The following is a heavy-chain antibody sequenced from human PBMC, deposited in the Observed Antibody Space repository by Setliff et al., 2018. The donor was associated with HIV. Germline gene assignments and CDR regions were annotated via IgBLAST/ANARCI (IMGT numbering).Heavy chain of an antibody. CDR3: ARIQGNSWLDAFDI. CDR2: IDWDDDK. J-gene: IGHJ3*02. Sequence: PTLGNPTQTLTVTCTFSGFSLSTSGMCVSWISQPPGKALEWLARIDWDDDKYYSTSLKTRLTISKDTSKNQVVLTMTNMDPVDTATYYCARIQGNSWLDAFDIWGQGTMVTVSS. D-gene: IGHD1-26*01. V-gene: IGHV2-70*11. CDR1: GFSLSTSGMC.